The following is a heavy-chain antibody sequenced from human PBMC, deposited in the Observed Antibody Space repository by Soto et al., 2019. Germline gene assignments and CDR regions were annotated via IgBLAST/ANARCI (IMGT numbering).Heavy chain of an antibody. V-gene: IGHV3-30*18. J-gene: IGHJ4*02. CDR3: AKDLRIAVAGTDYFDS. D-gene: IGHD6-19*01. Sequence: QVQLVESGGGVVQPGRSLRLSCAASGFSFRSYGKHRVRQAPGKGLEWVAVISYDVTNKYYADSLKGRFTISRDNSKNTLYLQMNSLRAEDTAVYYCAKDLRIAVAGTDYFDSWGQGTLVTVSS. CDR2: ISYDVTNK. CDR1: GFSFRSYG.